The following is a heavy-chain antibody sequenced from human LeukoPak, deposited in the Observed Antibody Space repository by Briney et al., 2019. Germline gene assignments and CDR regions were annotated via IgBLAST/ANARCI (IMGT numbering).Heavy chain of an antibody. D-gene: IGHD3/OR15-3a*01. CDR2: ISAGGGST. Sequence: PGGSLRLSCAASGFTFSTYGMSWVRQAPGKGLEWVSGISAGGGSTYYADSVKGRFTVYRDSSKKTLYLQMSSLRAEDTAVYYCVREDLGIEYWGQGTLVTVS. CDR3: VREDLGIEY. V-gene: IGHV3-23*01. J-gene: IGHJ4*02. CDR1: GFTFSTYG.